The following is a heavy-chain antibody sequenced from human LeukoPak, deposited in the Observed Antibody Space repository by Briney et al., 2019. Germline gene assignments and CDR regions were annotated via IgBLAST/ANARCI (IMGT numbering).Heavy chain of an antibody. V-gene: IGHV4-61*02. CDR1: GGSISSGSYY. CDR3: ARDTTTVTFDY. CDR2: IYTSGST. Sequence: SETLSLTCAVSGGSISSGSYYWSWIRQPAGKGLEWIGRIYTSGSTNYNPFLKSRVTISVDTSKNQFSLKLSSVTAADTAVYYCARDTTTVTFDYWGQGTLVTVSS. D-gene: IGHD4-11*01. J-gene: IGHJ4*02.